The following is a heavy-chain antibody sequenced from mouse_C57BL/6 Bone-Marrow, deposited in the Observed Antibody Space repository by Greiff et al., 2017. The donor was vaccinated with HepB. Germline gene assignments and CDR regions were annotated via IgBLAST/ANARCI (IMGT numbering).Heavy chain of an antibody. CDR1: GYAFTNYL. V-gene: IGHV1-54*01. J-gene: IGHJ2*01. CDR2: INPGSGGT. CDR3: ARPRITTVASFDY. Sequence: QVHVKQSGAELVRPGTSVKVSCKASGYAFTNYLIEWVKQRPGQGLEWIGVINPGSGGTNYNEKFKGKATLTADKSSSTAYMQLSSLTSEDSAVYFCARPRITTVASFDYWGQGTTLTVSS. D-gene: IGHD1-1*01.